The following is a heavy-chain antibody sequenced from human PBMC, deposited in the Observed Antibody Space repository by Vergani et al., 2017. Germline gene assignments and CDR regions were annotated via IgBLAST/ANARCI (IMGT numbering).Heavy chain of an antibody. J-gene: IGHJ4*02. CDR3: ARDNTVTTPGGFDY. V-gene: IGHV2-26*01. CDR2: IFSNDEK. CDR1: GFSLSNARMG. D-gene: IGHD4-17*01. Sequence: QVTLKESGPVLVKPTETLTLTCTVSGFSLSNARMGVSWIRQPPGKALEWLAHIFSNDEKSYSTSLKSRLTISKDTSKSQVVLTMTNMDPVDTATYYCARDNTVTTPGGFDYWGQGTLVTVSS.